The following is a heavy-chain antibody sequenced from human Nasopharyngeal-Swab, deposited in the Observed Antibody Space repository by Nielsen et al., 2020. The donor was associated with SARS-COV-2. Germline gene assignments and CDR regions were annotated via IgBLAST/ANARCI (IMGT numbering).Heavy chain of an antibody. D-gene: IGHD7-27*01. CDR3: ARDFDKTGD. Sequence: GESLKISCAVSGFTFSNYWIHWVRQAPGKGLVWVSRINSDGSRTGYADSVKGRFAISRDNAKNTVYLEMNRLRAEDTAVYYCARDFDKTGDWGQGTLVTVSS. CDR2: INSDGSRT. J-gene: IGHJ4*02. CDR1: GFTFSNYW. V-gene: IGHV3-74*01.